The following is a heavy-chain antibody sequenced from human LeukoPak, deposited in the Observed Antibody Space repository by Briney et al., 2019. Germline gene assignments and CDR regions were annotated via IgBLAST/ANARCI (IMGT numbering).Heavy chain of an antibody. V-gene: IGHV1-18*01. CDR1: GYTFTSYG. D-gene: IGHD6-13*01. Sequence: ASVKVSCKASGYTFTSYGISWVRQAPGQGLEWMGWISAYNGNTNYAQKLQGRVTMTTDTSTSIAYMELRSLRSDDTAVYYCARSSSWTDYYYYYYMDVWGKGTTVTVSS. CDR2: ISAYNGNT. CDR3: ARSSSWTDYYYYYYMDV. J-gene: IGHJ6*03.